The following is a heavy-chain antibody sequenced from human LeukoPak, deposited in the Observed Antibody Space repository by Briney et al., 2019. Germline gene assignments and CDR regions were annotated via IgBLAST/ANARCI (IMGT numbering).Heavy chain of an antibody. J-gene: IGHJ3*02. D-gene: IGHD4-23*01. V-gene: IGHV3-7*01. CDR1: GFTFSSYW. CDR3: ARELSVARDAFDI. Sequence: GGSLRLSCAASGFTFSSYWMSWVRQAPGKGLEWVANIKQDGSEKYYVDSVKDRFTISRDNAQNSLYLQMHSLRAEDTAVYYCARELSVARDAFDIWGQGTMVTVSS. CDR2: IKQDGSEK.